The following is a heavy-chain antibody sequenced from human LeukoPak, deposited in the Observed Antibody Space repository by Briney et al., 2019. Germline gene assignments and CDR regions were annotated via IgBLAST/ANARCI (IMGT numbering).Heavy chain of an antibody. J-gene: IGHJ4*02. Sequence: GESLKISCQGSGYRFTSYWIGWVRQMPGKGLEWMGIIYPGDSDTRYSPSFQGQVTISADKSISTAYLQWSSLKASDTAMYYCARPRGYSGYDLSLWGQGTLVTVSS. D-gene: IGHD5-12*01. CDR2: IYPGDSDT. CDR3: ARPRGYSGYDLSL. CDR1: GYRFTSYW. V-gene: IGHV5-51*01.